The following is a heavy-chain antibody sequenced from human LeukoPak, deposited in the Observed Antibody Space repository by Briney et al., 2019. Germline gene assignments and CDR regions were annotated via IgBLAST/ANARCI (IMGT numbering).Heavy chain of an antibody. V-gene: IGHV3-23*01. CDR1: GFTFSRYW. J-gene: IGHJ4*02. CDR2: ISGSGGST. Sequence: PGGSLRLSCAASGFTFSRYWMSWVRQAPGKGLEWVSAISGSGGSTYYADSVKGRFTISRDNSKNTLYLQMNSLRAEDTAVYYCAKDRDSCGPIDYWGQGTLVTVSS. CDR3: AKDRDSCGPIDY. D-gene: IGHD5-18*01.